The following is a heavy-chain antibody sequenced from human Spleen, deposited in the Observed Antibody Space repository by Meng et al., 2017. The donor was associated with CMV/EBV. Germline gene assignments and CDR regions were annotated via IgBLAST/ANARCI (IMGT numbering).Heavy chain of an antibody. CDR3: ARDRGVPAAPDY. V-gene: IGHV4-34*01. D-gene: IGHD2-2*01. J-gene: IGHJ4*02. Sequence: HVPLQQWGAGLLKPSETLSLTCAVDGGSFSGYYWSWIRQPPGKGLEWIGEINHSGSTNYNPSLKSRVTISVDTSKNQFSLKLSSVTAADTAVYYCARDRGVPAAPDYWGQGTLVTVSS. CDR2: INHSGST. CDR1: GGSFSGYY.